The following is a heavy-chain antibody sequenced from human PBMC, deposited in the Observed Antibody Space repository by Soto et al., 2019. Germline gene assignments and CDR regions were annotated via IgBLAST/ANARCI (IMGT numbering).Heavy chain of an antibody. CDR3: AKEPPITIFGVVHPYYFDY. Sequence: EVQLLESGGGLVQPGGSLRLSCAASGFTFSSYAMSWVRQAPGKGLEWVSAISGSGGSTYYADSVKGRFTISRDNSKKTLYLQMNSLRAEDTAVYYCAKEPPITIFGVVHPYYFDYWGQGTLVTVSS. CDR2: ISGSGGST. V-gene: IGHV3-23*01. J-gene: IGHJ4*02. CDR1: GFTFSSYA. D-gene: IGHD3-3*01.